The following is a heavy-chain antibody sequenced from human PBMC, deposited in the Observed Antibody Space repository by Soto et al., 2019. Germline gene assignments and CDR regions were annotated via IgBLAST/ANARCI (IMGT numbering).Heavy chain of an antibody. V-gene: IGHV1-3*01. Sequence: VKVSCKASGYTFTSYAMHWVRQAPGQGLEWMGWINAGNGNTKYSQKFQGRVTITRDTSASTAYMELSSLRSEDTAVYYCARDPGYSHGYTWGQGPLVTVSP. CDR2: INAGNGNT. CDR1: GYTFTSYA. J-gene: IGHJ5*02. CDR3: ARDPGYSHGYT. D-gene: IGHD5-18*01.